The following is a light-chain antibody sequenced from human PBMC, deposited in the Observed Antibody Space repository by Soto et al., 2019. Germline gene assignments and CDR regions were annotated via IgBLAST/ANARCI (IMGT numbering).Light chain of an antibody. CDR3: SSYAGSNNYV. V-gene: IGLV2-8*01. Sequence: QSALTQHPSASGSPGQSVTISCTGASSDVGGYKYVSWYQQYPGKAPKLMIYAVNKRPSGVPDRFSGSKSGNTASLTVSGLQAEDEADYYCSSYAGSNNYVFGTGTKVTVL. CDR2: AVN. J-gene: IGLJ1*01. CDR1: SSDVGGYKY.